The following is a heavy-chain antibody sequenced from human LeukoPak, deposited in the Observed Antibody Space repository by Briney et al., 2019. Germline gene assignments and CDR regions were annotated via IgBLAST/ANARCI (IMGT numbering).Heavy chain of an antibody. Sequence: GGSLRLSCAASGFTLSSYAMTWVRQAPGKGLEWVSAISGSGGSTYYADSVKGRFTNSRDNFKNTLYLQMNSLRSEDTAVYYCTKVYSSGYYYVSEGFDYWGQGTLVTVS. CDR3: TKVYSSGYYYVSEGFDY. CDR2: ISGSGGST. CDR1: GFTLSSYA. D-gene: IGHD3-22*01. J-gene: IGHJ4*02. V-gene: IGHV3-23*01.